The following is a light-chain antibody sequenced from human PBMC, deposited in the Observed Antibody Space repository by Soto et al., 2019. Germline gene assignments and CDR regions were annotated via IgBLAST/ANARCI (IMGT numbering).Light chain of an antibody. CDR1: QSISSW. J-gene: IGKJ1*01. CDR2: DDS. V-gene: IGKV1-5*01. Sequence: EIQMTQSPSTLSASVGDRVTITCRASQSISSWLAWFQQKPGKSPKLLIYDDSTLESGVPSRFSGSGSGTEFTLTISSLQPDDFATYYCQQYNYYRTFGPGTKVDIK. CDR3: QQYNYYRT.